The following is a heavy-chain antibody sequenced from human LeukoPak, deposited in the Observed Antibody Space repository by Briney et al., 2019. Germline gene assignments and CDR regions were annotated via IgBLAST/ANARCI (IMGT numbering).Heavy chain of an antibody. V-gene: IGHV3-21*01. D-gene: IGHD3-22*01. CDR3: ARHSKEYYYDSSLDY. J-gene: IGHJ4*02. CDR1: GFTFSRYS. CDR2: ISSSSSYI. Sequence: PGGSLRLPCAASGFTFSRYSMNWVRQAPGKGLEWVSSISSSSSYIYYADSLKGRFTISRDNAKNSLYLQMNSLRAEDTAVYYCARHSKEYYYDSSLDYWGQGTLVTVSS.